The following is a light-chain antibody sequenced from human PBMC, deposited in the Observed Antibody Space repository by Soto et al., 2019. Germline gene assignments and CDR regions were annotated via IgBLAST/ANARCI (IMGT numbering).Light chain of an antibody. CDR1: QSISSW. Sequence: DIQMTQSPSTLSASVGDRVTITCRASQSISSWLAWYQQKPGKAPKLLIYKASSLESGVPSRFSGSGSGTKFTLTHSRLQADDFATYNCQQYNTYPMYTFGHRTTREIK. J-gene: IGKJ2*01. V-gene: IGKV1-5*03. CDR3: QQYNTYPMYT. CDR2: KAS.